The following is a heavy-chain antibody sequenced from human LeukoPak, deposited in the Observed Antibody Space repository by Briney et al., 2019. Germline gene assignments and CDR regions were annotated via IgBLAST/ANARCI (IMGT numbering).Heavy chain of an antibody. CDR2: IIHIFGTA. V-gene: IGHV1-69*06. Sequence: SVKVSCKASGGTFSSYAISWVRQAPGQGLEWMGGIIHIFGTANYAQTLQGRVTITADKSTSTAYMGLSSLRSEDTAVYYCARGQWLRPYYYYGMDVWGKGTTVTVSS. D-gene: IGHD5-12*01. CDR1: GGTFSSYA. CDR3: ARGQWLRPYYYYGMDV. J-gene: IGHJ6*04.